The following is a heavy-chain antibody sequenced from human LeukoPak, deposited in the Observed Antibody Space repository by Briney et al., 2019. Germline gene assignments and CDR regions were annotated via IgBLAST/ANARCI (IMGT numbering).Heavy chain of an antibody. D-gene: IGHD1/OR15-1a*01. CDR2: ISYDATRK. V-gene: IGHV3-30*04. Sequence: GGSLRLSCAASGFNFGMYSMNWVRQAPGKGLEWVAIISYDATRKDYADSVGGRFTISRDNSKNTVSLQMDRLRGEDTALYYCVASPNNAWHQFDYWGPGTLVTVSS. J-gene: IGHJ4*02. CDR3: VASPNNAWHQFDY. CDR1: GFNFGMYS.